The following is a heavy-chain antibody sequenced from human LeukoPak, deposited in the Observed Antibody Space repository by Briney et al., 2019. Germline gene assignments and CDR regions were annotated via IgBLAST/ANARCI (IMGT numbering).Heavy chain of an antibody. CDR2: IRKKDKSYTT. Sequence: GGSLRLSCAASGLTFSDYLMNWVRQPPGKGLGWVGRIRKKDKSYTTQYAPSVEGRFTISRDDSKSSLYLQMNSLKAEDTAVYYCARHRGPEWAAVFDYWGQGTLVTVSS. V-gene: IGHV3-72*01. D-gene: IGHD3-10*01. CDR3: ARHRGPEWAAVFDY. CDR1: GLTFSDYL. J-gene: IGHJ4*02.